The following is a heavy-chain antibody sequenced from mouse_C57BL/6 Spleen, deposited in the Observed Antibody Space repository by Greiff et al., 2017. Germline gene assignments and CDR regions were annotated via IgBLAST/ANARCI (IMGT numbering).Heavy chain of an antibody. Sequence: EVQLQQSGTVLARPGASVKMSCKTSGYTFTSYWMHWVKQRPGQGLEWIGAIYPGTGDPSYNQKFKGKAKLTAVTSASTAYMELSSLTNEDSAVYYCTNYYGSSYWFAYWGQGTLVTVSA. J-gene: IGHJ3*01. CDR3: TNYYGSSYWFAY. CDR2: IYPGTGDP. CDR1: GYTFTSYW. D-gene: IGHD1-1*01. V-gene: IGHV1-5*01.